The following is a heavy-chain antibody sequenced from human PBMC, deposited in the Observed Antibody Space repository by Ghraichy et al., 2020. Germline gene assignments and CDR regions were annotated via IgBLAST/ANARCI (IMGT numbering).Heavy chain of an antibody. Sequence: GESLNISCVASGFSFNKYAMHWVRQAPGKGLEWVANIWEDENIKYHGDSVKGRFTISRDNSKNTLYLQMDSLRVEDTAVYYCARDGGSGTYSIYFDYWGQGTVVTASS. CDR3: ARDGGSGTYSIYFDY. CDR1: GFSFNKYA. J-gene: IGHJ4*02. CDR2: IWEDENIK. D-gene: IGHD3-10*01. V-gene: IGHV3-33*08.